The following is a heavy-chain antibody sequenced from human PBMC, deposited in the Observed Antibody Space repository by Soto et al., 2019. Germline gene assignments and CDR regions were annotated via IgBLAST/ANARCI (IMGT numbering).Heavy chain of an antibody. CDR3: ARVFSHCSSTSWYRSDWFDP. CDR2: ISSSSSTI. J-gene: IGHJ5*02. Sequence: GGSLRLSCAASGFTFTSYSMNWVRQAPGKGLEWVSYISSSSSTIYYADSVKGRFTISRDNAKNALYLQMNSLRDEDTAVYYCARVFSHCSSTSWYRSDWFDPWGQGTLVTVSS. D-gene: IGHD2-2*02. V-gene: IGHV3-48*02. CDR1: GFTFTSYS.